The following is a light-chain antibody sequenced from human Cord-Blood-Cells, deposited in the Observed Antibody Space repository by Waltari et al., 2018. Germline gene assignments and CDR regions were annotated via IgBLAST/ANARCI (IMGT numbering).Light chain of an antibody. CDR2: EGS. CDR1: SSEVGSSDL. V-gene: IGLV2-23*01. Sequence: SALTQPASVSGSPGHSITISCTGTSSEVGSSDLVTWYQQHPGKGPNHMIYEGSKRASGVSNRFSGSKSGNTDSLTISGLQAEDEADYYCCSYAGSSTWVFGGGTKLTVL. CDR3: CSYAGSSTWV. J-gene: IGLJ3*02.